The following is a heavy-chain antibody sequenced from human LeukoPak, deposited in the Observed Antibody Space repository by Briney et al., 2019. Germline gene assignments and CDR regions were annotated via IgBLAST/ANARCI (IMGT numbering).Heavy chain of an antibody. CDR3: AKDSQDIVVVTALLADYFDY. Sequence: GGSLRLSCAASGFTFSSFAMGWVRQAPGKGLEWVSGIRDSGDSTYSADSVKGRFTISRDNSKNTLYLQMNSLRAEDTAVYYCAKDSQDIVVVTALLADYFDYWGQGTLVTVSS. D-gene: IGHD2-21*02. J-gene: IGHJ4*02. V-gene: IGHV3-23*01. CDR2: IRDSGDST. CDR1: GFTFSSFA.